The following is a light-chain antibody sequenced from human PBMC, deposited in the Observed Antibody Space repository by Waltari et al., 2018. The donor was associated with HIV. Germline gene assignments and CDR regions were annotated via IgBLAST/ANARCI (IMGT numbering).Light chain of an antibody. CDR1: QSINTW. V-gene: IGKV1-5*03. Sequence: DIQMTQSPSTLSASVGDRITITCRASQSINTWLAWYQQKPGRAPKLLIYKASSLESGVPSRFSGSGSGTEFTLTINSLQPDDFATYYCQHYDRDSTFGQVTKLEIK. CDR3: QHYDRDST. J-gene: IGKJ2*01. CDR2: KAS.